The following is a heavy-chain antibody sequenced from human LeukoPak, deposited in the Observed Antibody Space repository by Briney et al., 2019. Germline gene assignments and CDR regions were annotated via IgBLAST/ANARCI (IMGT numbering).Heavy chain of an antibody. CDR2: ISGGGGGT. Sequence: GGSLRLSCAASGFTFNNYAMSWVRQAPGKGLEWVSAISGGGGGTYYADSVKGRFTISRDNSKNTLYLQMNSLRAEDTAVYYCAKAGGSLQSSNSDYWGQGTLVTVSS. D-gene: IGHD4-11*01. CDR1: GFTFNNYA. V-gene: IGHV3-23*01. CDR3: AKAGGSLQSSNSDY. J-gene: IGHJ4*02.